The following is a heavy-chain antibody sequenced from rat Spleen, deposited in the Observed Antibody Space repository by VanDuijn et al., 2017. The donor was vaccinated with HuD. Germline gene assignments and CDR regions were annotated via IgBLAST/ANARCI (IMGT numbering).Heavy chain of an antibody. CDR2: ISYGDSSGHSST. J-gene: IGHJ1*01. CDR1: GFTFSDYN. CDR3: ARHRTGNWYFDF. D-gene: IGHD5-1*01. V-gene: IGHV5-7*01. Sequence: EVQLVESGGGLVQPGRSMKLSCAASGFTFSDYNMAWVRQAPKKGLEWVATISYGDSSGHSSTYYRDSVKGRFTISRDNAKSTLYLQMDSLRSEDTATYYCARHRTGNWYFDFWGPGTMVTVSS.